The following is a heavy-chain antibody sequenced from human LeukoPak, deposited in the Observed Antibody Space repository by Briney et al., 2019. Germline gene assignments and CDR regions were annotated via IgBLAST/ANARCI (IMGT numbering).Heavy chain of an antibody. V-gene: IGHV3-23*01. CDR1: GFTFSSYA. D-gene: IGHD3-3*01. Sequence: PGGSLRLSCAASGFTFSSYAMSWVRQAPGKGLGWVSAISGSGGSTYYADSVKGRFTISRDNSKNTLYLQMNSLRAEDTAVYYCAKDLRFLEWLSKFDYWGQGTLVTVSS. CDR2: ISGSGGST. CDR3: AKDLRFLEWLSKFDY. J-gene: IGHJ4*02.